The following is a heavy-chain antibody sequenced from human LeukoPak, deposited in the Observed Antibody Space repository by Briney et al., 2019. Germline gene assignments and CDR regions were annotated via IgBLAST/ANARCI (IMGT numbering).Heavy chain of an antibody. J-gene: IGHJ5*02. V-gene: IGHV4-59*01. D-gene: IGHD4-11*01. CDR3: ARGAVRLPYNWFDP. CDR2: IYYSGST. Sequence: SETLSLTCTVSGGSISSYYWSWIRQPPGKGLEWIGYIYYSGSTNYNPSLKSRVTISVDPSKNQFSLKLSSVTAADTAVYYCARGAVRLPYNWFDPWGQGTLVTVSS. CDR1: GGSISSYY.